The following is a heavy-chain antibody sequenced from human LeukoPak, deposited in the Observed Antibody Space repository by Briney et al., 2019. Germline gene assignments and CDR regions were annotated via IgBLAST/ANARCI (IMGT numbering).Heavy chain of an antibody. CDR2: VSPSGENT. Sequence: PGGSLRLSCSASGFTFSTYAMYWVRQAPGKGLEHVSAVSPSGENTYYAGSVKGRFTISRDNSKNTLFFQMSSLRPEDTAVYYCVTGSRSGGHWGQGTLVTVS. D-gene: IGHD6-13*01. V-gene: IGHV3-64D*06. CDR3: VTGSRSGGH. CDR1: GFTFSTYA. J-gene: IGHJ4*02.